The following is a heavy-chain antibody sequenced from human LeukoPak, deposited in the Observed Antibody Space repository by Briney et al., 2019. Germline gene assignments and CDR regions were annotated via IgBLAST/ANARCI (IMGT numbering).Heavy chain of an antibody. J-gene: IGHJ4*02. CDR1: GYTFTIYG. V-gene: IGHV1-18*01. CDR3: ARGGYYYDSSGQKTDS. Sequence: GPSVNVSCKASGYTFTIYGISWVRQAPGQGLEWMGWISAYNGNTNYAQKLQGRVTMTTDTSTSTAYMELRSLRYDDTAVYYCARGGYYYDSSGQKTDSWGQGTLVTVSS. D-gene: IGHD3-22*01. CDR2: ISAYNGNT.